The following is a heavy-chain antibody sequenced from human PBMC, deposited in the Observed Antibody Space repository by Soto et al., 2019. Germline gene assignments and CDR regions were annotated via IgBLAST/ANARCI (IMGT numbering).Heavy chain of an antibody. CDR1: GFTFSSYQ. D-gene: IGHD3-10*01. Sequence: LRLSCAASGFTFSSYQMNWVRQAPGKGLEWVANIKQDGSEEYYVDSVKGRFTISRDNAKNSLYLQMNSLRAEDTAVYYCARVAPYYYGSGSYYFDYWGQGTLVTVSS. CDR3: ARVAPYYYGSGSYYFDY. CDR2: IKQDGSEE. J-gene: IGHJ4*02. V-gene: IGHV3-7*01.